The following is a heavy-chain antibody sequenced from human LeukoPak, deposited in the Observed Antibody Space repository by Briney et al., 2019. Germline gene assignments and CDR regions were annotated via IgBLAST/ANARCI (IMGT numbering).Heavy chain of an antibody. Sequence: PGRSLRLSCAASRFTFSSYGMHWVRQAPGKGLEWVAVIWYDGSNKYYADSVKGRFTISRDNARNSLYLQMNSLRAEDTAVYYCARGGILTGYSYYWGQGTLVTVSS. V-gene: IGHV3-33*01. CDR3: ARGGILTGYSYY. CDR2: IWYDGSNK. CDR1: RFTFSSYG. J-gene: IGHJ4*02. D-gene: IGHD3-9*01.